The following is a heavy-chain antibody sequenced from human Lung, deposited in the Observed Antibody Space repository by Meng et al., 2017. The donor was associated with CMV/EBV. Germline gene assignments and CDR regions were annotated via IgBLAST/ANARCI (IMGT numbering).Heavy chain of an antibody. CDR2: LNPNCGGT. J-gene: IGHJ4*02. D-gene: IGHD3-22*01. CDR3: ARVDYYDSSGYYNPDY. CDR1: GSTFTGCY. V-gene: IGHV1-2*02. Sequence: SGSTFTGCYRRSVRQAPEQGLEWMGWLNPNCGGTNYAQKFRGRVTMTRDTSISTAYMELSRLRSDDTAVYYCARVDYYDSSGYYNPDYWGQGTLVTVSS.